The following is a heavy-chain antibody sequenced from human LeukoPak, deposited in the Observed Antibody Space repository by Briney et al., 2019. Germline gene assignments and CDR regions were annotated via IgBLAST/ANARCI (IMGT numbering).Heavy chain of an antibody. D-gene: IGHD3-22*01. CDR3: ARPGRPYYYDSSGYYPFDY. CDR2: IIPIFGTA. CDR1: GGTFSSYA. J-gene: IGHJ4*02. Sequence: SVKVSCKASGGTFSSYAISWVRQAPGRGLEWMGGIIPIFGTANYAQKFQGRVTITADESTSTAYMELSSLRSEDTAVYYCARPGRPYYYDSSGYYPFDYWGQGTLVTVSS. V-gene: IGHV1-69*13.